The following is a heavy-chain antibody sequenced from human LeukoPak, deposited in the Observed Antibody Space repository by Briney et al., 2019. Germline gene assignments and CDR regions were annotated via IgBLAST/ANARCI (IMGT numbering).Heavy chain of an antibody. CDR1: GGSISSYY. Sequence: SETLSLTCTVSGGSISSYYWSWIRQPPGKGLEWIGYIYYSGSTNYNPSLKSRVTISVDTSKNQFSLKLSSVTAADTAVYYCARVRRNYYDSSGYSTPWGQGTMVTVSS. J-gene: IGHJ3*01. V-gene: IGHV4-59*12. D-gene: IGHD3-22*01. CDR2: IYYSGST. CDR3: ARVRRNYYDSSGYSTP.